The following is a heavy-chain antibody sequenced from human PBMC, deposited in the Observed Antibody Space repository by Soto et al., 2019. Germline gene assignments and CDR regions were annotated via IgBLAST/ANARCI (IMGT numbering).Heavy chain of an antibody. CDR2: ISYDGSNK. D-gene: IGHD6-19*01. J-gene: IGHJ1*01. CDR1: GFTFSSYG. CDR3: AKVGYSSCWYSDKSGDYFQH. Sequence: PGESLKISCAASGFTFSSYGMHWVRQAPGKGLEWVAVISYDGSNKYYADSVKGRFTISRDNSKNTLYLQMNSLRAEDTAVYYCAKVGYSSCWYSDKSGDYFQHSGRGSLVIGSA. V-gene: IGHV3-30*18.